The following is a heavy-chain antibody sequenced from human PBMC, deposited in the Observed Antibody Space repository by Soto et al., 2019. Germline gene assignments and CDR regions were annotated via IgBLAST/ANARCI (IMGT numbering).Heavy chain of an antibody. V-gene: IGHV1-2*02. Sequence: ASVKVSCKASGYTFTGYYMHWVRQAPGQGLEWMGWINPNSGGTNYAQKFQGRVTMTRDTSISTAYMELSRLRSDDTAVYYCARDRGYSSSWYVADWFDPWGQGTLGTVSS. CDR2: INPNSGGT. J-gene: IGHJ5*02. CDR3: ARDRGYSSSWYVADWFDP. D-gene: IGHD6-13*01. CDR1: GYTFTGYY.